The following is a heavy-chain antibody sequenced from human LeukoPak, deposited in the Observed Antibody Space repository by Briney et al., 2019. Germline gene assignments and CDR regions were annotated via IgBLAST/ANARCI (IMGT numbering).Heavy chain of an antibody. J-gene: IGHJ4*02. CDR1: GFPFSSYA. V-gene: IGHV3-30*09. CDR2: ISYDGDDK. CDR3: ARASTTVPNLLDY. D-gene: IGHD4-17*01. Sequence: GGSLRLSCAASGFPFSSYAIHWVRQAPGKGLEWVAVISYDGDDKYYADSVKGRFALSRDNSKNTLYLQTSSLRAEDTAVYYCARASTTVPNLLDYWGQGTLVTVSS.